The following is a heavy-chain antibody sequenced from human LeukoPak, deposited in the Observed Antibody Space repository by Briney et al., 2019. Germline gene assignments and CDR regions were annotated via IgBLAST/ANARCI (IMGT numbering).Heavy chain of an antibody. CDR1: GGPFSHYY. Sequence: SETLPLTCAVYGGPFSHYYWTWIRQPPGKGLEWIGEINESGSTNYDPSLKSRVTISVDTSKTHFSLNLTSVTAADTAVYYCASRIGRYLYYFGMDVWGQGTTVTVSS. J-gene: IGHJ6*02. CDR2: INESGST. CDR3: ASRIGRYLYYFGMDV. D-gene: IGHD1-26*01. V-gene: IGHV4-34*01.